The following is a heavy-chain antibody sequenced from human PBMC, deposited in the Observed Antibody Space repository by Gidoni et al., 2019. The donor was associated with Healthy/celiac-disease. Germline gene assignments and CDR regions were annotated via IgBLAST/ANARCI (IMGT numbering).Heavy chain of an antibody. CDR1: GGSFSGYY. CDR2: INHSGST. D-gene: IGHD3-3*01. J-gene: IGHJ4*02. Sequence: QVQLQQWGAGLLKPSETLSLTCAVYGGSFSGYYWSWIRQPPGKGLEWIGEINHSGSTNYNPSLKSRVTISVDTSKNQFSLKLSSVTAADTAVYYCARGGEWLPIAYYFDYWGQGTLVTVSS. V-gene: IGHV4-34*01. CDR3: ARGGEWLPIAYYFDY.